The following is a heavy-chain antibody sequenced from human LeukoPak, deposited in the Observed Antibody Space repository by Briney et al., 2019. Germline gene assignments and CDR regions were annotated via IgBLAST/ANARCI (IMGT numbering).Heavy chain of an antibody. V-gene: IGHV3-74*01. CDR1: GFTFSSYW. CDR2: INSDGSST. D-gene: IGHD6-19*01. J-gene: IGHJ4*02. CDR3: ARERIAVAGRGARFDY. Sequence: GGSPRLSCAASGFTFSSYWMHWVRQAPGKGLVWVSRINSDGSSTSYADSVKGRFTISRDNAKNSLYLQMNSLRAEDTAVYYCARERIAVAGRGARFDYWGQGTLVTVSS.